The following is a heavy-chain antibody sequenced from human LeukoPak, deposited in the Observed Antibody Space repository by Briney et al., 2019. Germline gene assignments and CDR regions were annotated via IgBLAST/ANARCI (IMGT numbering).Heavy chain of an antibody. CDR2: IYYSGST. CDR1: GGSISSSSYY. J-gene: IGHJ5*02. V-gene: IGHV4-61*05. D-gene: IGHD5-18*01. Sequence: PSETLSLTCTVSGGSISSSSYYWGWIRQPPGKGLEWIGYIYYSGSTNYNPSLKSRVTISVDTSKNQFSLKLSSVTAADTAVYYCARGYSYGYFPWGQGTLVTVSS. CDR3: ARGYSYGYFP.